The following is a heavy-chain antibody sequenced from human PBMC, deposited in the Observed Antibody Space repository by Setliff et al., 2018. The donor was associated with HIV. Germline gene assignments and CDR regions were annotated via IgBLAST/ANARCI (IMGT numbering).Heavy chain of an antibody. V-gene: IGHV4-39*01. Sequence: PSETLSLTCSVSGVSINRTDHYWGWIRQSPGKGLEWIGSIYYSGSTYYNPSLKSRVTISVDTSKNQFSLKLNSVTAADTAVYYCARTRGYTYGYIDSWAQGTLVTVSS. J-gene: IGHJ4*02. D-gene: IGHD5-18*01. CDR2: IYYSGST. CDR3: ARTRGYTYGYIDS. CDR1: GVSINRTDHY.